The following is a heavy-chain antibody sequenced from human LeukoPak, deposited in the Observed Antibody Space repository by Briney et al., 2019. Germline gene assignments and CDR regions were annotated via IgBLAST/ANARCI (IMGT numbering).Heavy chain of an antibody. CDR3: AKDRGIVVVPAAIDY. D-gene: IGHD2-2*02. J-gene: IGHJ4*02. V-gene: IGHV3-23*01. CDR2: ISGNGGST. Sequence: PGGSLRLSCAASRSTFSSYAMSWVRQAPGKGLEWVSAISGNGGSTYYADSAKGRFTISRDNSKNTLYLQMNSLRAEDTAVYYCAKDRGIVVVPAAIDYWGQGTLFSVSS. CDR1: RSTFSSYA.